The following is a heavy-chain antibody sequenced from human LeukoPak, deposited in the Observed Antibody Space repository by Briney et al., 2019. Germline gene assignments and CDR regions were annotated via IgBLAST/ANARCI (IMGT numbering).Heavy chain of an antibody. CDR1: GFTFSSYA. J-gene: IGHJ6*03. V-gene: IGHV3-23*01. CDR2: ISGSGDTT. Sequence: GGSLRLSCAASGFTFSSYAMSWVRQAPGGGLEWVSAISGSGDTTYHADSVKGRFTISRDNSEKRLSLQMDSLRAEDTAVYFCAKDTTAWWYHRAYMDVWGKGTTVTVSS. CDR3: AKDTTAWWYHRAYMDV. D-gene: IGHD2-15*01.